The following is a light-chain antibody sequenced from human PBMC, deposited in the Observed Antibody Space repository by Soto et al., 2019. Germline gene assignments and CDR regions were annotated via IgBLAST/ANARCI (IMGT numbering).Light chain of an antibody. CDR1: QDINNY. Sequence: DIQMTQSPSSLSASFGDRVTITWAASQDINNYLNWYQQKPGKAPKLLIFDATNLETGVPSRFSGSGSRTHYSLTISSLQTEDFATYYCHQYDSLPPTFGQGTRLEIK. CDR2: DAT. V-gene: IGKV1-33*01. CDR3: HQYDSLPPT. J-gene: IGKJ5*01.